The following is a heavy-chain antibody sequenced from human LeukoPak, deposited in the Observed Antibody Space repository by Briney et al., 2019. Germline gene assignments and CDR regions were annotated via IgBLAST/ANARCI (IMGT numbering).Heavy chain of an antibody. CDR1: GYTFTSYG. V-gene: IGHV1-69*13. CDR2: IIPIFGTA. D-gene: IGHD5-18*01. J-gene: IGHJ4*02. Sequence: GASVKVSCKASGYTFTSYGISWVRQAPGQGREWMGGIIPIFGTANYAQKFQGRVTITADESTSTAYMELSSLRSEDTAVSYCAREGYSYGQGGYYFDYWGQGTLVTVSS. CDR3: AREGYSYGQGGYYFDY.